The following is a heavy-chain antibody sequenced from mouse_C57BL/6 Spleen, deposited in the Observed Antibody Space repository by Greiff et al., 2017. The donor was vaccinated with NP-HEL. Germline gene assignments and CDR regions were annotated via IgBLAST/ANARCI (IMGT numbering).Heavy chain of an antibody. V-gene: IGHV10-1*01. CDR2: IRSKSNNYAT. CDR1: GFSFNTYA. Sequence: EVQRVESGGGLVQPKGSLKLSCAASGFSFNTYAMNWVRQAPGKGLEWVARIRSKSNNYATYYADSVKDRFTISRDDSESMLYLQMNNLKTEDTAMYYCVRLGPYYFDYWGQGTTLTVSS. J-gene: IGHJ2*01. CDR3: VRLGPYYFDY.